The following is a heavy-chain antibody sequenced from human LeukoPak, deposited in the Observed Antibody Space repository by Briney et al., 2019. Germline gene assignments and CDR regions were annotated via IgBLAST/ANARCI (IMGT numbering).Heavy chain of an antibody. D-gene: IGHD3-22*01. CDR2: ISWNSGSI. CDR1: GFTFDDYA. Sequence: GGSLRLSCAASGFTFDDYAMHWVRQAPGKGLEWVSGISWNSGSIGYADSVKGRFTISRDNAKNSVYLQMNSLRAEDTAVYYCARETYHFDSSGYYASWGQGTLVTVSS. CDR3: ARETYHFDSSGYYAS. V-gene: IGHV3-9*01. J-gene: IGHJ5*02.